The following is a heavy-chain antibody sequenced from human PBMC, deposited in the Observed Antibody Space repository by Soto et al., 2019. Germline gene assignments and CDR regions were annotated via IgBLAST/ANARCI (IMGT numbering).Heavy chain of an antibody. CDR2: IYYSGST. V-gene: IGHV4-39*01. J-gene: IGHJ4*02. Sequence: PSETLSLTCTVSGGSISSSSYYWGWIRQPPGKGLEWIGSIYYSGSTYYNPSLKSRVTISVDTSKNQFSLKLSSVTAADTAVYYCARRYCSRTSCYVDYFDYWGQGTLVTVSS. CDR1: GGSISSSSYY. D-gene: IGHD2-2*01. CDR3: ARRYCSRTSCYVDYFDY.